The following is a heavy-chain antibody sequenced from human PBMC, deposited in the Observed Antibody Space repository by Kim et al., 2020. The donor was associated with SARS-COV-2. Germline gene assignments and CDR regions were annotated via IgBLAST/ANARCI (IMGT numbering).Heavy chain of an antibody. V-gene: IGHV3-21*01. D-gene: IGHD1-1*01. Sequence: GGSLRLSCAASGFTFSSYSINWVRQAPGKGLEWVSSISSRSSYIYYADSVKGRFTISRDNAKNSLYLQMNSLRAEDTAVYYCARYQTGTTSLDAFDIWGQGTMVTVSS. J-gene: IGHJ3*02. CDR1: GFTFSSYS. CDR3: ARYQTGTTSLDAFDI. CDR2: ISSRSSYI.